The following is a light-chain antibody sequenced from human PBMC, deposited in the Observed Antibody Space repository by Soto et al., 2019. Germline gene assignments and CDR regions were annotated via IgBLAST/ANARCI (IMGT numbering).Light chain of an antibody. J-gene: IGLJ2*01. Sequence: QSVLTQSPSESATPGQRVTISCSGSGSNIGTHAVNWYQQVPGTAPTLLIFRNHQRPSGAPDRFSGSKSGTSASLAISGPQSEDEADYYCAAWDDSRRAVVFGGGTKLTVL. V-gene: IGLV1-44*01. CDR2: RNH. CDR1: GSNIGTHA. CDR3: AAWDDSRRAVV.